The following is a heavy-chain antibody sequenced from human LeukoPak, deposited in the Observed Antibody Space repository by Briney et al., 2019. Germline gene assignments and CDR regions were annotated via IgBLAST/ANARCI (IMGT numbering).Heavy chain of an antibody. Sequence: GASVKVSCKVSGYTLTELSMHWVRQAPGKGLEWMGGFDPEDGETICAQKFQGRVTMTEDTSTDTAYMELSSLRSEDTAVYYCATGIAAAGTFGYWGQGTLVTVSS. D-gene: IGHD6-13*01. V-gene: IGHV1-24*01. CDR2: FDPEDGET. CDR3: ATGIAAAGTFGY. CDR1: GYTLTELS. J-gene: IGHJ4*02.